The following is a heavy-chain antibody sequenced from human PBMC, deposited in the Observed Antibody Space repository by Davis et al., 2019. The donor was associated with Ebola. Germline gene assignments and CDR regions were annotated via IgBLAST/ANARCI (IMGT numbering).Heavy chain of an antibody. CDR1: GYTFTSYG. CDR3: ARNYDSSDMGLGAYVYFDY. J-gene: IGHJ4*02. D-gene: IGHD3-22*01. V-gene: IGHV1-18*01. CDR2: ISAYNGNT. Sequence: ASVKVSCKASGYTFTSYGISWVRQAPGQGLEWMGWISAYNGNTNYAQKLQGRVTMTTDTSTSTAYLELRSLRSDDTAVYYCARNYDSSDMGLGAYVYFDYGAREPWSPSPQ.